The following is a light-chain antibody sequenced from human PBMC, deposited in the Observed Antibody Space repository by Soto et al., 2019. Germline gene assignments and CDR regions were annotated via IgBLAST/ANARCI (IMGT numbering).Light chain of an antibody. CDR3: SSYTVGNTRV. CDR2: EVS. Sequence: QSALTQPASVSGSPGQSITISCAGSSSDVGGFKYVSWYQQHPGKAPKLMVYEVSNRPSGVSNRFSGSKFGNMASLTISGLQAEDEADYYCSSYTVGNTRVFGGGTKLTVL. CDR1: SSDVGGFKY. V-gene: IGLV2-14*01. J-gene: IGLJ3*02.